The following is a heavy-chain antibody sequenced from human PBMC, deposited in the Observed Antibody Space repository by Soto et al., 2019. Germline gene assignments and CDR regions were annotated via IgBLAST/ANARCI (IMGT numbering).Heavy chain of an antibody. CDR3: AKDTVGGYSFWSGYYSDGLDV. Sequence: VKLLESGGGLAQPGGSLRLSCVGSGFTFDSYAISWVRQAPGKGLQWISAISGSADGTDYAHSVKGRFTISRDNSRNTVHLQMDSLRVEDTALYYCAKDTVGGYSFWSGYYSDGLDVWGQGTMVTVSS. J-gene: IGHJ3*01. D-gene: IGHD3-3*01. V-gene: IGHV3-23*01. CDR2: ISGSADGT. CDR1: GFTFDSYA.